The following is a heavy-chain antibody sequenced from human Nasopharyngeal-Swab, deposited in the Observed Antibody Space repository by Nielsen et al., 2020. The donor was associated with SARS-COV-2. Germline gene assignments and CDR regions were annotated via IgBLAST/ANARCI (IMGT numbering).Heavy chain of an antibody. V-gene: IGHV3-49*03. CDR3: TRVLVAAGPMLDY. CDR2: IRSNIHGGTT. D-gene: IGHD6-13*01. Sequence: ACTAYGFTFVDYAMRGYRQAPGKGLEWIAFIRSNIHGGTTEYAASVRGRFVMSRDDSKLIAYLLLNSLKTEDTGVYYCTRVLVAAGPMLDYWGQGTLVTVSS. CDR1: GFTFVDYA. J-gene: IGHJ4*02.